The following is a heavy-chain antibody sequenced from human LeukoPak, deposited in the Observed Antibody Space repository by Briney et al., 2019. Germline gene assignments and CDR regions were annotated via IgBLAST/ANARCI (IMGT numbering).Heavy chain of an antibody. J-gene: IGHJ4*02. V-gene: IGHV3-23*01. Sequence: GGSLRLSCAASGFTFISYAMSWVRQAPGKGLEWVSSVSGTGITTYYADSVKGRFTVSRDNSKDTVYLQMNSLRGEDTAVYYCAKELMGFDYWGQGSLVTVSS. CDR1: GFTFISYA. D-gene: IGHD2-8*01. CDR3: AKELMGFDY. CDR2: VSGTGITT.